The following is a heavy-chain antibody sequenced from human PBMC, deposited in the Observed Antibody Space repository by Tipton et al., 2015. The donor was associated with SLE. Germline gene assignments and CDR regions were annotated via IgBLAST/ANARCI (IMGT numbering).Heavy chain of an antibody. Sequence: TLSLTCTVSGGSISSGSYYWSWIRQPAGKGLEWIGHIYTSGSTNYNPSLKSRGTISVDTSKNQFSLKLSPVTAADTAVYYCASQGQAEGWFDPWVQGTLVTVSS. V-gene: IGHV4-61*09. J-gene: IGHJ5*02. CDR1: GGSISSGSYY. CDR2: IYTSGST. CDR3: ASQGQAEGWFDP.